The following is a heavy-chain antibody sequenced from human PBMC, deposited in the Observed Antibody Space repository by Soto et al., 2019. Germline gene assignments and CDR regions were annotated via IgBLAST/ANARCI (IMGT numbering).Heavy chain of an antibody. CDR1: GGAFSSYA. CDR3: ARDKSGYYFDYFQH. CDR2: IIPIFGTA. V-gene: IGHV1-69*06. Sequence: GASVKVSCKASGGAFSSYAISWVRQAPGQGLEWMGGIIPIFGTANYAQKFQGRVTITADKSTSTAYMELSSLGSEDTAVYYCARDKSGYYFDYFQHWGQGTLVTVSS. J-gene: IGHJ1*01. D-gene: IGHD3-22*01.